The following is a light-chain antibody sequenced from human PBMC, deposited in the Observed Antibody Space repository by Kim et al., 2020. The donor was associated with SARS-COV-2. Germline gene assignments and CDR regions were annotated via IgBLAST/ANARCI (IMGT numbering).Light chain of an antibody. Sequence: QSVLTQPPSASGTPGQRLTISCSGSNSNIGSNPVNWYQQFPGTAPNLLISSNDQRPSGVPDRFSGSKSGTSASLAISGLQSEDEADYYCAVWDDSLNGVVFGGGTQLTVL. CDR3: AVWDDSLNGVV. J-gene: IGLJ2*01. V-gene: IGLV1-44*01. CDR1: NSNIGSNP. CDR2: SND.